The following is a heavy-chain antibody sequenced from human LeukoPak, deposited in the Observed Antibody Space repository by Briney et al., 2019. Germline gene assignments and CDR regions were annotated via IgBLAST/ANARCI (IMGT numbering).Heavy chain of an antibody. CDR3: ARKGYYGSGSYYRSVSGYMDV. D-gene: IGHD3-10*01. V-gene: IGHV4-4*02. J-gene: IGHJ6*03. Sequence: SETLSLTCAVSGGSISSSNWGSWVRQPPGKGLEWIGEIDHRASTNYNPSLKCRVTISVDKSKNPFSLKLSSVTAADTAVYYCARKGYYGSGSYYRSVSGYMDVWGKGTTVTISS. CDR1: GGSISSSNW. CDR2: IDHRAST.